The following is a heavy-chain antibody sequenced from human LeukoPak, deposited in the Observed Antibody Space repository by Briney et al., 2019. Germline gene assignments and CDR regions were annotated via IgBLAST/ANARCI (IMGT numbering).Heavy chain of an antibody. V-gene: IGHV4-31*03. D-gene: IGHD6-13*01. J-gene: IGHJ4*02. Sequence: PSETLSLTCTVSGGSISSGGYYWSWIRQDPGKGLEWIGHIHYSGSTYYNPSLKSRLTMSVDTSENRLSLKLTSVTAADTAVYYCARGGGGYSSSWFDYWGQGSLVTVSS. CDR1: GGSISSGGYY. CDR3: ARGGGGYSSSWFDY. CDR2: IHYSGST.